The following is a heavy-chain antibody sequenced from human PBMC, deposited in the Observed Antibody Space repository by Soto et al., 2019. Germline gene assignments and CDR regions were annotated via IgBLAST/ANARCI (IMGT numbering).Heavy chain of an antibody. CDR1: GFTFNTFG. Sequence: SGGSVGLSCAASGFTFNTFGMHWVRQAPGKGLEGVAVISYDGSDKYYSDSVRGRFTISRDNSMNTLYLQMNSLRTEDTAVYYCAKSPNFYFSSYHCCKYYFDYWGQATLVTV. J-gene: IGHJ4*02. CDR2: ISYDGSDK. D-gene: IGHD2-2*01. CDR3: AKSPNFYFSSYHCCKYYFDY. V-gene: IGHV3-30*18.